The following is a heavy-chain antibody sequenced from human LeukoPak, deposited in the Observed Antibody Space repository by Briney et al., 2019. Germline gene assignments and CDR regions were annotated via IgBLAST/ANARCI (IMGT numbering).Heavy chain of an antibody. D-gene: IGHD2-15*01. CDR3: ARGGGCSGGSCYSGPGGY. Sequence: SETLSLTCAVYGGSFSGYYWSWIRQPPGKGLEWIGEINHSGSTNYNPSLKSRDTISVDTSKNQFSLKLSSVTAADTAVYYCARGGGCSGGSCYSGPGGYWGQGTLVTVSS. J-gene: IGHJ4*02. CDR2: INHSGST. CDR1: GGSFSGYY. V-gene: IGHV4-34*01.